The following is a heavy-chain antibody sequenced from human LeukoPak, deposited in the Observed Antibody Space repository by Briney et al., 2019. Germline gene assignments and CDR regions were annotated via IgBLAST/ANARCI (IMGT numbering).Heavy chain of an antibody. V-gene: IGHV3-13*01. Sequence: GGSLRLSCADSGFNFSSYAMSWVRQAAGKGLEWVSAIGTAGDTYYPGSVKGRFTISRENAKNSLYLQMNSLRAGDTAVYYCARGRPGAEFDYWGQGTLVTVSS. D-gene: IGHD7-27*01. J-gene: IGHJ4*02. CDR2: IGTAGDT. CDR1: GFNFSSYA. CDR3: ARGRPGAEFDY.